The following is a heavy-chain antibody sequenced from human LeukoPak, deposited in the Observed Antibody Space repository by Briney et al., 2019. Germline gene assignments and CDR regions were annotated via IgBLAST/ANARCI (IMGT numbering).Heavy chain of an antibody. V-gene: IGHV1-18*01. D-gene: IGHD3-10*01. Sequence: GASVKVSCKASGYTFTSYGISWVRQAPGQGLEWMGWISAYNGNTNYAQKLQGRVTMTTDTSTSTAYMELRSLRSDDTAVYYCARDRDYGVGYYGSGPDAFDIWGQGTMVTVSS. CDR1: GYTFTSYG. CDR3: ARDRDYGVGYYGSGPDAFDI. CDR2: ISAYNGNT. J-gene: IGHJ3*02.